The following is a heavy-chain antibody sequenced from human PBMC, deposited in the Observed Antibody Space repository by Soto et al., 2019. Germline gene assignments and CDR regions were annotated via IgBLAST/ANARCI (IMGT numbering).Heavy chain of an antibody. CDR1: GVSISSGNW. CDR3: ARLVYDTRLNYMYFDF. V-gene: IGHV4-4*02. J-gene: IGHJ4*02. D-gene: IGHD3-10*01. Sequence: NPSETLSLTCAVSGVSISSGNWWTWVRQTPQRGLEYIGEIFHDGTANYYPSFERRVAISVDTSKNQFSLKLTSVTAADTAIYFFARLVYDTRLNYMYFDFWGQGALVTVS. CDR2: IFHDGTA.